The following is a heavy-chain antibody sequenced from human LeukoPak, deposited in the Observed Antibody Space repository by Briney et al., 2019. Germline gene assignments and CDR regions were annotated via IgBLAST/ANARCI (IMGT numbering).Heavy chain of an antibody. CDR2: ISSSGSTI. J-gene: IGHJ6*03. D-gene: IGHD3-22*01. Sequence: MPGGSLRLSCAASGFTFSDYYMSWIRQAPGKGLEWVSYISSSGSTIYYADSVKGRFTISRDNAKNSLYLQMNSLRAEDTAVYYCARYYYDSSGYYFYYYYYYMDVWGKGTTVTVSS. V-gene: IGHV3-11*01. CDR1: GFTFSDYY. CDR3: ARYYYDSSGYYFYYYYYYMDV.